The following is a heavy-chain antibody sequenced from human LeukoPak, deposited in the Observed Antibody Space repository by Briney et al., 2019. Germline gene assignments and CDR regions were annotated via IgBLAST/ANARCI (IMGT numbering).Heavy chain of an antibody. J-gene: IGHJ5*02. CDR3: GSCSGGSCHSGWFDP. D-gene: IGHD2-15*01. V-gene: IGHV3-21*01. Sequence: PGGSLRLSCVVSGFTLSSYAMSWVRQAPGKGLEWVSSISSSSSYISYADSVKGRFTISRDNAKNSLYLQMNSLRAEDTAVYYCGSCSGGSCHSGWFDPWGQGTLVTVSS. CDR1: GFTLSSYA. CDR2: ISSSSSYI.